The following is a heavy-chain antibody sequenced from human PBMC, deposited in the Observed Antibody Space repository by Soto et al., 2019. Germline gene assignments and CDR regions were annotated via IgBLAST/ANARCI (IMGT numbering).Heavy chain of an antibody. CDR3: ATSMRTVAGGFDY. J-gene: IGHJ4*02. V-gene: IGHV1-69*12. CDR1: GGTFSSYA. Sequence: QVQPVQSGAEVKKPGSSVKVSCKASGGTFSSYAISWVRQAPGQGLEWMGGIIPIFGTANYAQQFQGRVTITADESTSTAYMELSRLRSEDTAVYYCATSMRTVAGGFDYWGQGTLVTVSS. D-gene: IGHD6-19*01. CDR2: IIPIFGTA.